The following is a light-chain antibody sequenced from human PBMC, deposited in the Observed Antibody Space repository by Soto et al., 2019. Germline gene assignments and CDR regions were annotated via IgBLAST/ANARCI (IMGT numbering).Light chain of an antibody. CDR3: SSYTSSSIDYV. V-gene: IGLV2-14*01. CDR2: EVS. CDR1: SSDVGGYNY. Sequence: QSALPQPASVSGSPGQSITISCTGTSSDVGGYNYVSWYQQHPGKAPKHMIYEVSNRPSGVSNRFSGSKSGNTASLTISGLQAEDEADYYCSSYTSSSIDYVFGTGTKLTVL. J-gene: IGLJ1*01.